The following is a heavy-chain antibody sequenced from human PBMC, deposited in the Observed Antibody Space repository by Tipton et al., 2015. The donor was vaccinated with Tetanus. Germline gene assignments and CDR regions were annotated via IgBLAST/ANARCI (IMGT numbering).Heavy chain of an antibody. CDR2: IYYSGST. Sequence: TLSLTCTVSGGSVSSGSYYWSWIRQPPGKGLEWIGYIYYSGSTNYNPSLKSRVTISVDTSKNQFSPKLSSVTAADTAVYYCARGRPSYYYYGMDVWGQGTTVTVSS. V-gene: IGHV4-61*01. CDR1: GGSVSSGSYY. CDR3: ARGRPSYYYYGMDV. J-gene: IGHJ6*02.